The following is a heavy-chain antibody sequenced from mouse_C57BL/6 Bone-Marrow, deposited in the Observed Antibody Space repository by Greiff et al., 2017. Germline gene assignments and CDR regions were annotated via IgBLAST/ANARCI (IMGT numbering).Heavy chain of an antibody. J-gene: IGHJ3*01. V-gene: IGHV1-82*01. CDR2: IYPGDGDT. Sequence: QVQLKQSGPELVKPGASVKISCKASGYAFSSSWMHWVKQRPGKGLEWIGRIYPGDGDTTYNGKFKGKATLTADKSSNTGYMQLSSLASDDSAVYFCARMNPWFAYWGQGTLVTVSA. CDR1: GYAFSSSW. CDR3: ARMNPWFAY.